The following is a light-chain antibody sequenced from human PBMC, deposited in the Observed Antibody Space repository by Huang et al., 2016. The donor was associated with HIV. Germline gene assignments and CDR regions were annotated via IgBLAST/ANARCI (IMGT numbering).Light chain of an antibody. CDR2: WAS. CDR3: QQYYTTPLT. V-gene: IGKV4-1*01. CDR1: QSVLYTSNNKNY. Sequence: DIVMTQSPDSLAVSLGERATINCKSSQSVLYTSNNKNYLAWFQHKPGQPPKLLISWASTREAGVPDRFSGSGSGTDFTLTINSLQAEDVAVYYCQQYYTTPLTCGPGTKVDI. J-gene: IGKJ3*01.